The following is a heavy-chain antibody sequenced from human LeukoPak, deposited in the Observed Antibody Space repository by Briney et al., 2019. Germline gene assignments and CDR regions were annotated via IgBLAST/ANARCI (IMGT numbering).Heavy chain of an antibody. D-gene: IGHD5-24*01. V-gene: IGHV3-30*04. CDR3: ARESLRDHPGLEY. Sequence: GGSLRLSCAASGFTFSSYAMHWVRQAPGKGLEWVAVISYDGSNKYYADSVKGRFTISRDNSKSTLYLQMNSLRAEDTAVYYCARESLRDHPGLEYWGQGTLVTVSS. CDR1: GFTFSSYA. CDR2: ISYDGSNK. J-gene: IGHJ4*02.